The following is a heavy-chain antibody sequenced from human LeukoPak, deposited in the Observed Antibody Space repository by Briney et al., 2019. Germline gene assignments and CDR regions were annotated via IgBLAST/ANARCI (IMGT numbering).Heavy chain of an antibody. CDR1: GFTFTNTW. CDR2: IYSGGST. CDR3: ARGYYYATIDY. D-gene: IGHD3-22*01. Sequence: GGSLRLSCVASGFTFTNTWMSWVRQAPGKGLEWVSVIYSGGSTYYADSVKGRFTISRDNSKNTLYLQMNSLRAEDTAVYYCARGYYYATIDYWGQGTLVTVSS. J-gene: IGHJ4*02. V-gene: IGHV3-66*01.